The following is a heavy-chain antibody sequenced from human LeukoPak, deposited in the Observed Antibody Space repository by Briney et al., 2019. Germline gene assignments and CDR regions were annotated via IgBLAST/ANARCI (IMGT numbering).Heavy chain of an antibody. D-gene: IGHD3-10*01. CDR3: AREGREGNFDY. Sequence: ASVKVSCKASGYTFTSYAMRWVRQAPGQRLEWMGWINAGNGNTKYSQKFQGRVTITRDTSASTAYMELSSLRSEDTAVYYCAREGREGNFDYWGQGTLVTVSS. CDR2: INAGNGNT. V-gene: IGHV1-3*01. CDR1: GYTFTSYA. J-gene: IGHJ4*02.